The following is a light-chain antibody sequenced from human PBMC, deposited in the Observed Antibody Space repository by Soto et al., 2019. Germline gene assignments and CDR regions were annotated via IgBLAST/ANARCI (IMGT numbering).Light chain of an antibody. CDR3: QQYHNWPPYT. Sequence: EVVMTQSPATLSVSPGERATRSCRASQSVSTNLAWYQQKPGQAPRLLIYGASTRATGIPARFSGSGSGTDFTLTISSLQSEDFAIYYCQQYHNWPPYTFGQGTKLEIK. V-gene: IGKV3-15*01. CDR1: QSVSTN. CDR2: GAS. J-gene: IGKJ2*01.